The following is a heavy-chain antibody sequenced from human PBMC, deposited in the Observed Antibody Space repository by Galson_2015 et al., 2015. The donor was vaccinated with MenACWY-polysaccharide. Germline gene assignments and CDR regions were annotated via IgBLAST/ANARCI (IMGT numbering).Heavy chain of an antibody. Sequence: ETLSLTCAVYGGSFSGYYWSWIRQPPGKGLEWIGEINHSGSTNYNPSLKSRVTIPVDTSKNQFSLKLSSVTAADTAVYYCARIAARPGYFDYWGQGTLVTVSS. CDR3: ARIAARPGYFDY. V-gene: IGHV4-34*01. J-gene: IGHJ4*02. D-gene: IGHD6-6*01. CDR1: GGSFSGYY. CDR2: INHSGST.